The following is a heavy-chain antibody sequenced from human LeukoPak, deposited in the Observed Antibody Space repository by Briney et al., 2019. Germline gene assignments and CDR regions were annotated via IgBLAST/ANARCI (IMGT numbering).Heavy chain of an antibody. D-gene: IGHD5-18*01. Sequence: PGGSLRLSCAASRFTFSSYAMSWVRQAPGKGLECLSYISGSGTDINYADSVRGRFTISRDNAKNLLYLQMNDLRLEDTAVYYCARTARHLDYWGQGTLVTVSS. CDR2: ISGSGTDI. V-gene: IGHV3-21*05. CDR3: ARTARHLDY. CDR1: RFTFSSYA. J-gene: IGHJ4*02.